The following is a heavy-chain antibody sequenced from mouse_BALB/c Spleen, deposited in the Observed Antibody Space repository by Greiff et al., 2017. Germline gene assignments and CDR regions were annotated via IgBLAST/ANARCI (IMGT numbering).Heavy chain of an antibody. CDR2: ISDGGSYT. CDR1: GFTFSDYY. D-gene: IGHD3-1*01. V-gene: IGHV5-4*02. CDR3: AREAIARVSSPFAY. J-gene: IGHJ3*01. Sequence: EVKLMESGGGLVKPGGSLKLSCAASGFTFSDYYMYWVRQTPEKRLEWVATISDGGSYTYYPDSVKGRFTISRDNAKNNLYLQMSSLKSEDTAMYYCAREAIARVSSPFAYWGQGTLVTVSA.